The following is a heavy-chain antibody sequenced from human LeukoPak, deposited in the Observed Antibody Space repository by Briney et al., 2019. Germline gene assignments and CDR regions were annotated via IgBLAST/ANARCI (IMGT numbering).Heavy chain of an antibody. Sequence: GGSLRLSCAASGFTVSSNYMSWVRQAPGKGLEWVSVIYSGGSTYYADSVKGRFTISRDNSKNTLYLQMNSLRAEDTAVYYCARAGQTVYYGFDYWGQGTLVTVPS. CDR3: ARAGQTVYYGFDY. D-gene: IGHD2-8*01. V-gene: IGHV3-66*01. CDR1: GFTVSSNY. CDR2: IYSGGST. J-gene: IGHJ4*02.